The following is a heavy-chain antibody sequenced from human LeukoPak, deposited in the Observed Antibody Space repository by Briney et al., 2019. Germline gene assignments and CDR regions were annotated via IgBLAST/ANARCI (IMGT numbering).Heavy chain of an antibody. Sequence: SETLSLTCTVSGYSISSGYYWGWIRQPPGKGLEWIGSIYHSGSTYYNPSLKSRVTISVDTSKNQFSLKLSSVTAADTAVYYCARDAHYYDSSGSDYWGQGTLVTVSS. CDR2: IYHSGST. V-gene: IGHV4-38-2*02. D-gene: IGHD3-22*01. CDR3: ARDAHYYDSSGSDY. CDR1: GYSISSGYY. J-gene: IGHJ4*02.